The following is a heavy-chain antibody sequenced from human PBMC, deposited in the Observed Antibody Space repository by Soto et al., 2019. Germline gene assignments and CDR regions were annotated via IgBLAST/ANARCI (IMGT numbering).Heavy chain of an antibody. D-gene: IGHD2-15*01. CDR1: VCTFNNYA. V-gene: IGHV3-23*01. J-gene: IGHJ4*02. Sequence: PVGSLRLSCTSSVCTFNNYAMSCVRHSPGKWLEWVSLISATGGGTYYADSVKGRFSISRDNSKNTLYLQMNSLRAEDTAVYYCVKDRRAGRNSDFYFEFWCQGAQVSVSS. CDR2: ISATGGGT. CDR3: VKDRRAGRNSDFYFEF.